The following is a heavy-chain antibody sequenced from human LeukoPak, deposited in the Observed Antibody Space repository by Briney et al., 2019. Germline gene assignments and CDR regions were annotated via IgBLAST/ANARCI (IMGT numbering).Heavy chain of an antibody. CDR1: GFTFSSYA. J-gene: IGHJ4*02. Sequence: GGSLRLSCAASGFTFSSYAMHWVRQAPGKGLGWVAIISYDGSNKYYADSVKGPFTISRDNSKNTLYVQMNSLRAEDTAVYYCERNYHYVWGSYRSSNFDYWGQGSLVTVSS. V-gene: IGHV3-30-3*01. D-gene: IGHD3-16*02. CDR2: ISYDGSNK. CDR3: ERNYHYVWGSYRSSNFDY.